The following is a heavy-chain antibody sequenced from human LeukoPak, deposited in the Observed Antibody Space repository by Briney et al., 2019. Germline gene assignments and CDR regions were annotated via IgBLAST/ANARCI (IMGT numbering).Heavy chain of an antibody. D-gene: IGHD3-10*01. Sequence: SETLSLTCTVSGGSISSYFWSWIRRPAGKGLEWIGRIYSTGSTNYNPSLKSRVTMSIDTSQNQFSLRLTSVTAADTAVYFCARSQGFGGFWEFLFAPYFDYWGQGTLVTVSS. J-gene: IGHJ4*02. CDR3: ARSQGFGGFWEFLFAPYFDY. V-gene: IGHV4-4*07. CDR1: GGSISSYF. CDR2: IYSTGST.